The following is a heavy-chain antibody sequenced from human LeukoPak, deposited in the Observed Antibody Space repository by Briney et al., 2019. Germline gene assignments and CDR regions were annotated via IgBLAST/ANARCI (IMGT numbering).Heavy chain of an antibody. J-gene: IGHJ5*02. CDR1: GYTFTSYG. CDR2: ISAYNGNT. Sequence: ASVKVSCKASGYTFTSYGISWVRQAHGQGHEWMGWISAYNGNTNYAQKLQGRVTMTTDTSTSTAYMELRSLRSDDTAVYYCARVGSSSWTNWFDPWGQGTLVTVSS. V-gene: IGHV1-18*01. D-gene: IGHD6-13*01. CDR3: ARVGSSSWTNWFDP.